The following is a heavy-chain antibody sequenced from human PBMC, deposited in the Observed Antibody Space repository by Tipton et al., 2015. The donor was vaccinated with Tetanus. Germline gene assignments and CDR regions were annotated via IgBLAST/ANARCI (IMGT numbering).Heavy chain of an antibody. J-gene: IGHJ4*02. CDR3: AKVVGWGDYFDS. CDR1: GDSIRRSY. CDR2: IFHSGST. V-gene: IGHV4-59*01. D-gene: IGHD1-26*01. Sequence: TLSLTCSVSGDSIRRSYWSWIRQPPGKGLEWIGHIFHSGSTNYNPSLKSRVTMSIDTSERQFSLKLTSVTSADTAVYYCAKVVGWGDYFDSWGQGILVTVSS.